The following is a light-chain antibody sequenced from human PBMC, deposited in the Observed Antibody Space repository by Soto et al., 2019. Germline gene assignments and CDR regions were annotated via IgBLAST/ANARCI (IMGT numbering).Light chain of an antibody. CDR1: SRDIGGYDF. J-gene: IGLJ2*01. V-gene: IGLV2-8*01. Sequence: QSVLTQPASASGSPGQSVTISCTGTSRDIGGYDFVSWYQQHPGKAPKLLIYDVIKRPSGVPDRFSGSKSGNTASLTVSGLQTDDEADYCCSSYWGSNNLLFGGGTKLTVL. CDR3: SSYWGSNNLL. CDR2: DVI.